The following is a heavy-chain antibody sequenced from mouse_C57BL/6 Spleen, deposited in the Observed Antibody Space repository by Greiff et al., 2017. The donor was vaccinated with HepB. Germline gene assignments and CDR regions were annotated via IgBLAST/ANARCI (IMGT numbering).Heavy chain of an antibody. D-gene: IGHD1-1*01. CDR2: IYPGSGST. CDR1: GYTFTSYW. J-gene: IGHJ2*01. CDR3: AGSNTTVVPNAFDY. V-gene: IGHV1-55*01. Sequence: QVHVKQPGAELVKPGASVKMSCKASGYTFTSYWITWVKQRPGQGLEWIGDIYPGSGSTNYNEKFKSKATLTVDTSSSTAYMQLSSLTSEDSAVYYCAGSNTTVVPNAFDYWGQGTTLTVSS.